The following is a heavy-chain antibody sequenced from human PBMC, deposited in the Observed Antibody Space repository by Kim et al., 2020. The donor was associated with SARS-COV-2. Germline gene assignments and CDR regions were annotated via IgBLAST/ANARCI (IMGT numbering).Heavy chain of an antibody. V-gene: IGHV3-43*02. Sequence: GGSLRLSCAASGFTFDDYAMHWVRQAPGKGLEWVSLISGDGGSTYYADSVKGRFTISRDNSKNSLYLQMNSLRTEDTALYYCAKDMNYDIFSGMDVWGQGTTVTVSS. CDR1: GFTFDDYA. CDR3: AKDMNYDIFSGMDV. CDR2: ISGDGGST. J-gene: IGHJ6*02. D-gene: IGHD3-9*01.